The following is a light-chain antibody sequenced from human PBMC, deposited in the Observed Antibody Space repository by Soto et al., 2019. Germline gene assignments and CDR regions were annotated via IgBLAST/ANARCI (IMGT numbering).Light chain of an antibody. CDR2: ASS. Sequence: DIQMTQSPSSLSASVGDRVTITCRASQSISNFLNWYQQKPGKAPKLLIYASSSLQSWVPSRFSGRGSGTDFTLTISSLQSEDFATYYCQQSYSTPRFTFGPGTKVDIK. V-gene: IGKV1-39*01. CDR3: QQSYSTPRFT. J-gene: IGKJ3*01. CDR1: QSISNF.